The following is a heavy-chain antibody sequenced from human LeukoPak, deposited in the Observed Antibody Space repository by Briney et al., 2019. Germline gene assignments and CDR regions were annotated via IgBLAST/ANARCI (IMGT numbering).Heavy chain of an antibody. Sequence: PSETLSLTCTVSGGSISSSSYYWGWIRQPPGKGLEWIGSIYYSGSTYYNPSLKSRVTISVDTSKNQFSLKLSSVTAADTAVYYCARGNFDWYTQGVDYYYYYMDVWGKGTTVTISS. V-gene: IGHV4-39*07. J-gene: IGHJ6*03. CDR1: GGSISSSSYY. CDR3: ARGNFDWYTQGVDYYYYYMDV. CDR2: IYYSGST. D-gene: IGHD3-9*01.